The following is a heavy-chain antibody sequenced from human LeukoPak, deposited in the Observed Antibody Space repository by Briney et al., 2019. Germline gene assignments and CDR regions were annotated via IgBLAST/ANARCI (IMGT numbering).Heavy chain of an antibody. V-gene: IGHV3-21*01. CDR2: ISSSSSYI. D-gene: IGHD3-22*01. CDR1: GFTFSSYS. Sequence: GGSLRLSCAASGFTFSSYSMNWVRQAPGKGLEWVSSISSSSSYIYYADSVKGRFTISRDNAKNSLYLQMISLRAEDTAVYYCARVFGYYDSSGYYGGGAFDIWGQGTMVTVSS. J-gene: IGHJ3*02. CDR3: ARVFGYYDSSGYYGGGAFDI.